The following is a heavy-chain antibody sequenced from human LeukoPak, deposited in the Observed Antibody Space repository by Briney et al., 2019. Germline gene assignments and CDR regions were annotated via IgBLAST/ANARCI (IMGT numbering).Heavy chain of an antibody. CDR1: GRSFSVYY. D-gene: IGHD6-19*01. V-gene: IGHV4-34*01. CDR2: MNHSGST. CDR3: AKIAVADGIDG. J-gene: IGHJ6*02. Sequence: SETLSLTCAVYGRSFSVYYGSCIRQPPGKGLEWIGEMNHSGSTNYNPSLKSRVTISVDTSKNQFSLKLRSVTAADTAVYYCAKIAVADGIDGGGQGTTVTVSS.